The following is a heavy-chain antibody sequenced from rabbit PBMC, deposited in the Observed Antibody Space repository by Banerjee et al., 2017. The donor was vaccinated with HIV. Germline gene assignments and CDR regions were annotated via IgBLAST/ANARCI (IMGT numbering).Heavy chain of an antibody. CDR1: GFSFSSGYD. CDR2: IYTSSGNT. D-gene: IGHD1-1*01. Sequence: QSLEESGGDLVKPGASLTLTCTASGFSFSSGYDMCWVRQAPGKGLEWIACIYTSSGNTVYATCAKGRFTISKTSWTTVSLQVTSLTAADTATYFCARDEYTSAGYVFTLWGPGTLVTV. V-gene: IGHV1S40*01. CDR3: ARDEYTSAGYVFTL. J-gene: IGHJ4*01.